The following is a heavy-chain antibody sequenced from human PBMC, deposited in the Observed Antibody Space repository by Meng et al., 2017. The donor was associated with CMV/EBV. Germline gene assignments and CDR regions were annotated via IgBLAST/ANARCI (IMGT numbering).Heavy chain of an antibody. D-gene: IGHD2-2*01. CDR1: GFTFSSYA. J-gene: IGHJ1*01. CDR2: ISYDGSNK. Sequence: GESLKISCAASGFTFSSYAMHWVRPAPGKGLEWVAVISYDGSNKYYADSVKGRFTISRDNSKNTLYLQMNSLRAEDTAVYYCARARYCSSTSCYGGYFQHWGQGTLVTVSS. V-gene: IGHV3-30*04. CDR3: ARARYCSSTSCYGGYFQH.